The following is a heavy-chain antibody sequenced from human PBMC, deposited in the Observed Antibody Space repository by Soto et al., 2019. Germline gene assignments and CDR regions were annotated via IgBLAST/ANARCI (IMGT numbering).Heavy chain of an antibody. CDR1: GFTFSSYS. Sequence: PGGSLRLSCAASGFTFSSYSMNWVRQAPGKGLEWVSYISSSSTIYYADSVKGRFTISRDNAKNSLYLQMNSLRAEDTAVYYCAREWDGDGYNSGWFDPWGQGTLVTAPQ. J-gene: IGHJ5*02. D-gene: IGHD5-12*01. CDR3: AREWDGDGYNSGWFDP. V-gene: IGHV3-48*01. CDR2: ISSSSTI.